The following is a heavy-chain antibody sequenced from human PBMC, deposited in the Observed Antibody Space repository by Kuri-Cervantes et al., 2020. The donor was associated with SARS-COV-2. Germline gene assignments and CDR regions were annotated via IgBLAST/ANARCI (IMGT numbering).Heavy chain of an antibody. CDR1: GFSFRIYS. CDR3: ARDFDPSLRFLEWLPPARDYGMDV. V-gene: IGHV3-48*01. CDR2: VSPNSNTI. Sequence: GESLKISCIAYGFSFRIYSMNWVRQAPGKGLEWISYVSPNSNTIYYADSVKGRFTISRDNAKNLLYLQMNSLRAEDTAVYYCARDFDPSLRFLEWLPPARDYGMDVWGQGTTVTVSS. J-gene: IGHJ6*02. D-gene: IGHD3-3*01.